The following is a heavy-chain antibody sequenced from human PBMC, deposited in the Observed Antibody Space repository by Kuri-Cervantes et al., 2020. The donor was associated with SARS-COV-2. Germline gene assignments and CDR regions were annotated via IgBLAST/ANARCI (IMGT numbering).Heavy chain of an antibody. Sequence: GESLKISCAAPGFTFSSYAMHWVRQAPGKGLEWVAVISYDGSNKYYADSVKGRFTISRDNSKNTLYLQMNSLRAEDTAVYYCARDIGARDDYWGQGTLVTVSS. CDR3: ARDIGARDDY. D-gene: IGHD3-10*01. J-gene: IGHJ4*02. V-gene: IGHV3-30-3*01. CDR2: ISYDGSNK. CDR1: GFTFSSYA.